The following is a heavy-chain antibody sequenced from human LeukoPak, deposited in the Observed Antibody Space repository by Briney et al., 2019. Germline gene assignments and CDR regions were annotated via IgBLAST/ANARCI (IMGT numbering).Heavy chain of an antibody. D-gene: IGHD6-19*01. CDR2: IFYSGST. V-gene: IGHV4-39*01. J-gene: IGHJ3*02. CDR1: GGSISGGRYF. CDR3: ARHLTNWESVAAPPASDAFGI. Sequence: SETLSPTCTVSGGSISGGRYFWGWIRQPPGKELEWIGTIFYSGSTYYNPSLQGRVTMSVDTSKNQFSLELRSVTAADTSLYYCARHLTNWESVAAPPASDAFGIWGLGSVVTVSS.